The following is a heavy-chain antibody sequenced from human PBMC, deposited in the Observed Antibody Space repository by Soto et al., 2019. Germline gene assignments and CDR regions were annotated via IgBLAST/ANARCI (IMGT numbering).Heavy chain of an antibody. Sequence: SETLSLTCAVSGGSVSSGSYYWSWIRQPPGKGLEWIGYIYYSGSTNYNPSLKSRVTISVDTSKNQFSLKLSSVTAADTAVYYCARAGGDYYDSSGYYGYWGQGTLVTVSS. V-gene: IGHV4-61*01. J-gene: IGHJ4*02. D-gene: IGHD3-22*01. CDR1: GGSVSSGSYY. CDR2: IYYSGST. CDR3: ARAGGDYYDSSGYYGY.